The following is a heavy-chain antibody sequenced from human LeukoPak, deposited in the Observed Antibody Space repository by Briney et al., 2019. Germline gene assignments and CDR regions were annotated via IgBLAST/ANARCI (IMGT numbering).Heavy chain of an antibody. CDR3: MCWGTDNH. CDR1: GLTFRSYW. CDR2: INPGGNEI. V-gene: IGHV3-7*01. Sequence: PGGSLRLSCTFSGLTFRSYWMNWVRQAPGKGLEWVANINPGGNEIRSVDSVKGRSIISRDNAKNSLDLQMGSLRVEDTAVYYCMCWGTDNHWGQGILVTVSS. D-gene: IGHD7-27*01. J-gene: IGHJ4*02.